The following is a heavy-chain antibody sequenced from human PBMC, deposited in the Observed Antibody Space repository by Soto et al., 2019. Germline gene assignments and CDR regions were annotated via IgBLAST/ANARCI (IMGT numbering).Heavy chain of an antibody. CDR2: INAGNGNT. V-gene: IGHV1-3*01. Sequence: QVQLVQSGAEVKKPGASVKVSCKASGYTFTSYAMHWVRQAPGQRLEWMGWINAGNGNTKYPQKFQGRVTITRDTSASTAYMELSSLRSEDTAVYYCARGYQLLYWSVAFDIWGQGTMVTVSS. CDR3: ARGYQLLYWSVAFDI. J-gene: IGHJ3*02. D-gene: IGHD2-2*02. CDR1: GYTFTSYA.